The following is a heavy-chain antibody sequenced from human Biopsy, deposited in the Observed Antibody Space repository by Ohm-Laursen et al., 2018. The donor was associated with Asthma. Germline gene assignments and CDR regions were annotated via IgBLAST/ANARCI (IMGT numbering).Heavy chain of an antibody. CDR3: ARDVSFGGFLEWSSGMDV. V-gene: IGHV4-59*01. CDR1: SCTISSYH. CDR2: IYFSEST. Sequence: SHTLSFTCSVFSCTISSYHWIRLRQRTGLGLEGIGYIYFSESTDYNSFLKSRVTMSVDTSKNQFSLNLRSVTAANTAVYYCARDVSFGGFLEWSSGMDVWGQGTPVTVSS. D-gene: IGHD3-3*01. J-gene: IGHJ6*02.